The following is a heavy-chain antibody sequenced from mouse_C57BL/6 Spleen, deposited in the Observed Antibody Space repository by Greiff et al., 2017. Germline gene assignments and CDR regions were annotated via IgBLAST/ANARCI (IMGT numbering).Heavy chain of an antibody. CDR3: ARKEIAY. V-gene: IGHV14-3*01. CDR2: IDPANGNT. CDR1: GFNFKNTY. Sequence: EVQLQESVAELVRPGASVKLSCTASGFNFKNTYMHWVKQRPEQGLEWIGRIDPANGNTTYDSKFQGKATITADTSSNTAYLQLSSLTSEDTAIYYCARKEIAYWGQGTLVTVSA. J-gene: IGHJ3*01.